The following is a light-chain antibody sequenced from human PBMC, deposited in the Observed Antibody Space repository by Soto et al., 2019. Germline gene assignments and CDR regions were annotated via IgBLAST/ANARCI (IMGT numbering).Light chain of an antibody. CDR1: SSNIGSNT. CDR3: AAWDDSLNGVV. J-gene: IGLJ2*01. V-gene: IGLV1-44*01. Sequence: QSVLTQPPSASGTPGQRVTISCSGTSSNIGSNTVSWYQQLPGTAPKLLISNDNLRPSGVPDRFSGSKSGTSASLAISGLQSEDEADYYCAAWDDSLNGVVFGGGTKLTVL. CDR2: NDN.